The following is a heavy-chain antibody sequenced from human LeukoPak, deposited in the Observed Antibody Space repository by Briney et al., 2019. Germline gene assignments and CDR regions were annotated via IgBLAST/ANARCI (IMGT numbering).Heavy chain of an antibody. V-gene: IGHV3-23*01. D-gene: IGHD1-26*01. CDR3: ALGRYIGGGGDY. CDR1: GFTFSSYA. Sequence: GGSLRLFCAASGFTFSSYAMSWVRQAPGKGLEWVSAISGSGGSTYYADSVKGRFTISRDNSKNTLYLQMNSLRAEDTAVYYCALGRYIGGGGDYWGQGTLVTVSS. J-gene: IGHJ4*02. CDR2: ISGSGGST.